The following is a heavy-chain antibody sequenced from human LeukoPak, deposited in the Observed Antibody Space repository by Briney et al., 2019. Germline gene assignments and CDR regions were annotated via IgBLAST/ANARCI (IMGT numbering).Heavy chain of an antibody. CDR3: ARTNLDCKNGVCYDY. Sequence: ASVKVSCKTSGYTFTSCGLSWVRQAPGQGLEYVGWISAYNGNTNYAQKVQDRVTLTRDTSTSTAYMDLRSLRSDDTAVYYCARTNLDCKNGVCYDYWGQGTPVTVSS. D-gene: IGHD2-8*01. V-gene: IGHV1-18*01. CDR1: GYTFTSCG. J-gene: IGHJ4*02. CDR2: ISAYNGNT.